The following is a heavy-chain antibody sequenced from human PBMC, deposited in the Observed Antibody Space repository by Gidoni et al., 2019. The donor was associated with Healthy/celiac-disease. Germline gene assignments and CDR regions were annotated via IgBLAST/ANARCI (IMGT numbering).Heavy chain of an antibody. V-gene: IGHV1-69*01. CDR2: IIPIFGTA. J-gene: IGHJ4*02. D-gene: IGHD3-9*01. CDR3: ARSDIPDDILTGACDY. CDR1: GGTFSSYA. Sequence: QVQLVQSGAEVKKPGSSVKVSCEAYGGTFSSYAISWVRQAPGQGLEWMGGIIPIFGTANYAQKFQGRVTITADESTSTAYMGLSSLRSEDTAVYYCARSDIPDDILTGACDYWGQGTLVTVSS.